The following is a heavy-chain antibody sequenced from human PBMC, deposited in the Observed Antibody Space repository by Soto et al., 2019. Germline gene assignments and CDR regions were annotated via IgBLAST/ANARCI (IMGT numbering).Heavy chain of an antibody. CDR2: IHNSGTS. Sequence: PSETLSLTCTVSGGSIKTSDYRWSWTRQSPAKGLEWIGYIHNSGTSFYNPSLRGRVTVTLDTSRSQFSLTLASVTAADTAVYYCVREERIAAPQLDYWGQGIPVTV. V-gene: IGHV4-30-4*01. CDR3: VREERIAAPQLDY. CDR1: GGSIKTSDYR. J-gene: IGHJ4*02. D-gene: IGHD6-6*01.